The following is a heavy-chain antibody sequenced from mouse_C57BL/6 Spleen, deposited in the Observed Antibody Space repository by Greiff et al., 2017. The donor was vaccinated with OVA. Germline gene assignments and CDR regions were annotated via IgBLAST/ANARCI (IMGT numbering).Heavy chain of an antibody. Sequence: EVKLMESGGGLVQPKGSLKLSCAASGFSFNTYAMNWVRQAPGKGLEWVARIRRKSNNSATYYADSVKDRFTISRDASESMLYLQMNNLKTEDTAMDYCVRHKGTGYAMDYWGQGTSVTVSS. CDR2: IRRKSNNSAT. D-gene: IGHD4-1*01. CDR3: VRHKGTGYAMDY. CDR1: GFSFNTYA. J-gene: IGHJ4*01. V-gene: IGHV10-1*01.